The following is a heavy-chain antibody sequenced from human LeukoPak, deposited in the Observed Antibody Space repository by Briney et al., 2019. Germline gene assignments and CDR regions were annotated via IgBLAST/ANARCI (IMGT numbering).Heavy chain of an antibody. V-gene: IGHV4-34*01. D-gene: IGHD4-17*01. CDR1: GGSFSGYY. CDR3: ARVTVTTWRDWFDP. J-gene: IGHJ5*02. CDR2: INHSGST. Sequence: SETLSLTCAVYGGSFSGYYWSWIRQPPGKGLEWIGEINHSGSTNYNPSLKSRVTISVDTSKNQFSLKLSSVTAVDTAVYYCARVTVTTWRDWFDPWGQGTLVTVSS.